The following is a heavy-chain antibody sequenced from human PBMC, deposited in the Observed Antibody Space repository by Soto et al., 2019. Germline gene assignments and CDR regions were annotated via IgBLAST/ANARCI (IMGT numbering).Heavy chain of an antibody. Sequence: VASVKVSCKASGGTFSSYTISWVRQAPGQGLEWMGRIIPILGIANYAQKFQGRVTITADKSTSTAYMELSSLRSEDTAVYYCARAANEDLRYNWFDPWGQGTLVIVSS. CDR2: IIPILGIA. V-gene: IGHV1-69*02. D-gene: IGHD1-1*01. CDR1: GGTFSSYT. J-gene: IGHJ5*02. CDR3: ARAANEDLRYNWFDP.